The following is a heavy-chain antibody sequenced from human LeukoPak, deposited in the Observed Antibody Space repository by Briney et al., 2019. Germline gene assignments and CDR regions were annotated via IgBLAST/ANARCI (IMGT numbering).Heavy chain of an antibody. CDR3: ARGNYYDSRTYYRAFDI. D-gene: IGHD3-22*01. V-gene: IGHV4-59*01. CDR1: GGSISSYY. J-gene: IGHJ3*02. CDR2: IYYSGST. Sequence: LETLSLTCTVSGGSISSYYWSWIRQPPGKGLEWIGYIYYSGSTNYNPSLKSRVTIAVDTSKNKFSLKLSSVTAADTAVYYCARGNYYDSRTYYRAFDIWGQGTMVIVSS.